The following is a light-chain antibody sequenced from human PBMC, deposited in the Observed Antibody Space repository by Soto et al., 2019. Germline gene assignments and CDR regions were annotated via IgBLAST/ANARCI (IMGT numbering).Light chain of an antibody. J-gene: IGLJ1*01. V-gene: IGLV2-14*01. CDR1: SSDVGGYNY. CDR2: EVR. Sequence: SVLTQPASVSGSPGQSITISCTGTSSDVGGYNYVSWYQQHPGKAPKLMIYEVRNRPSGISNRFSGSKSGNTASLTISGLQAEDEADYYCTSYTSSSPYVFGTGTKLTVL. CDR3: TSYTSSSPYV.